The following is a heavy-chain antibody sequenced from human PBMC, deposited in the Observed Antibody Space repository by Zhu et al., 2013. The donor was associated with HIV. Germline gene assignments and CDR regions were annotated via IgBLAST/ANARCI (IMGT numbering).Heavy chain of an antibody. CDR1: GGTFSSYA. CDR3: ASPPQQLAGTTYYYGMER. J-gene: IGHJ6*02. D-gene: IGHD6-13*01. V-gene: IGHV1-69*01. CDR2: IIPIFGTA. Sequence: QVQLVQSGAEVKKPGSSVKVSCKASGGTFSSYAISWVRQAPGQGLEWMGGIIPIFGTANYAQKFQGRVTITADESTSTAYMELSSLRSEDTAVYYCASPPQQLAGTTYYYGMERLGPRGPRVTGLL.